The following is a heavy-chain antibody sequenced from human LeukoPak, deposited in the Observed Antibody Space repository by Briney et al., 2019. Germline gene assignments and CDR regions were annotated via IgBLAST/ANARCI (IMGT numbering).Heavy chain of an antibody. CDR3: ARTYDYGDYGIYY. CDR1: GFTFSSYA. V-gene: IGHV3-30-3*01. J-gene: IGHJ4*02. Sequence: GGSLRLSCAASGFTFSSYAMHWVRQAPGKGLEWVAVISYDGSNKYYADSVKGRFTISRDNSKNTLYLQMNSLRAEDTAVYYCARTYDYGDYGIYYWGQGTLVTVSS. CDR2: ISYDGSNK. D-gene: IGHD4-17*01.